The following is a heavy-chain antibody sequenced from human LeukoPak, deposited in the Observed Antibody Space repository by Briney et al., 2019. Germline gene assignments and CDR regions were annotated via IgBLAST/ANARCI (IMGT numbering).Heavy chain of an antibody. CDR3: AGSPRSIFGVVNCAFDV. CDR1: GFTFSSYE. CDR2: ISSSGSTI. J-gene: IGHJ3*01. V-gene: IGHV3-48*03. Sequence: GGSLRLSCAASGFTFSSYEMNWVRQAPGKGLEWLSYISSSGSTIYYADSVKGRFAISRDNAKKSLYLQMNSLRAEDTAVYYCAGSPRSIFGVVNCAFDVWGQGTMVTVSS. D-gene: IGHD3-3*01.